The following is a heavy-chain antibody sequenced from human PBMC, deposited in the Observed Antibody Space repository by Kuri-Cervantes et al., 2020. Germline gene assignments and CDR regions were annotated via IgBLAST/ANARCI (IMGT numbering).Heavy chain of an antibody. D-gene: IGHD3-9*01. J-gene: IGHJ3*02. V-gene: IGHV3-20*04. CDR2: INWNGGST. Sequence: GESLKISCAASGFTFDDYGMSWVRQAPGKGLEWVSGINWNGGSTGYADSVKGRFTISRDNSKNTLYLQMNSLRAEDTAVYYCARAWGDILTGYWGDAFDIWGQGTMVTVSS. CDR3: ARAWGDILTGYWGDAFDI. CDR1: GFTFDDYG.